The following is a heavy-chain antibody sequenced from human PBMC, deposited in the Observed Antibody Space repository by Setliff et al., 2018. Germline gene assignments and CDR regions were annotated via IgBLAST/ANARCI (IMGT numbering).Heavy chain of an antibody. Sequence: ASVKVSCKASGYTFTGYYMYWVRQAPGQGLEWMGRINPSSGDTIYAQKLQGRVTMTTDTSTSTAYMELRSLRSDDTAVYYCAREAGRYYYDSSGSNYWGQGTLVTVSS. CDR1: GYTFTGYY. V-gene: IGHV1-2*06. CDR3: AREAGRYYYDSSGSNY. CDR2: INPSSGDT. D-gene: IGHD3-22*01. J-gene: IGHJ4*02.